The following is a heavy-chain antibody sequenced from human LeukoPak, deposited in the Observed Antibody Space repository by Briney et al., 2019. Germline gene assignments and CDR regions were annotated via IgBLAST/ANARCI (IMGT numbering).Heavy chain of an antibody. J-gene: IGHJ4*02. V-gene: IGHV3-21*06. CDR1: GFTFSNYR. D-gene: IGHD3-22*01. Sequence: GVSLRLSCAASGFTFSNYRMNWVRQAPGKGLEWVSSISSSSSYIYYADSVKGRFTISRDNAKNSLYLQMNSLRVEDTAVYYCAKDQPTYYYDSSGYYALDYWGQGTLVTVSS. CDR3: AKDQPTYYYDSSGYYALDY. CDR2: ISSSSSYI.